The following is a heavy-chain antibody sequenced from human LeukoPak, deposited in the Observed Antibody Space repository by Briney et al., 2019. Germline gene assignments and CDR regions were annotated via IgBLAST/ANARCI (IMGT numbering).Heavy chain of an antibody. CDR1: GFTFSSYW. V-gene: IGHV3-23*01. J-gene: IGHJ4*02. Sequence: PGGSLRLSCAASGFTFSSYWMHWVRQAPGKGLEWVSAISGSGGSTYYADSVKGRFTISRDNSKNTLYLQMNSLRAEDTAVYYCAKAPYDSSGYYSSPEYYFDYWGQGTLVTVSS. D-gene: IGHD3-22*01. CDR3: AKAPYDSSGYYSSPEYYFDY. CDR2: ISGSGGST.